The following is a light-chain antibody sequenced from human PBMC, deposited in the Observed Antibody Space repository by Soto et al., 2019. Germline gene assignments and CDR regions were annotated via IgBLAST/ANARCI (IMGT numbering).Light chain of an antibody. CDR2: DVS. CDR1: SSDVGGYNY. CDR3: SSYTYSSTLV. V-gene: IGLV2-14*03. J-gene: IGLJ2*01. Sequence: QAASVSGSPGQSITISCTGTSSDVGGYNYVSWYQQHPGKAPKVMIYDVSNRPSGVSNRFSGSKSGNTASLTISGLQAEDEADYYCSSYTYSSTLVFGGGTKVTVL.